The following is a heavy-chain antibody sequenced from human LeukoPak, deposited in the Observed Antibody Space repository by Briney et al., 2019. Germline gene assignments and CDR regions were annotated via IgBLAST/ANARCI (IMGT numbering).Heavy chain of an antibody. V-gene: IGHV4-34*01. J-gene: IGHJ4*02. CDR2: INHSGST. CDR3: ARAGPAAPFDY. CDR1: GGSFSGYY. Sequence: PSETLSLTCAVYGGSFSGYYWSWIRQPPGKGLEWIGEINHSGSTNYNPSLKSRVTISVDTSKNQFSLKLSSVTAADTAVYYCARAGPAAPFDYWGQGTLVTVSS. D-gene: IGHD2-2*01.